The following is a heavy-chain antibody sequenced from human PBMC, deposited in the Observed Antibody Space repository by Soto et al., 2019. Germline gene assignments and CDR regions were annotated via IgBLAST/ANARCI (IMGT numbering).Heavy chain of an antibody. D-gene: IGHD4-17*01. V-gene: IGHV4-30-4*02. CDR2: IYYSGST. J-gene: IGHJ3*02. Sequence: SETLSLTCTVSGGSISSGDYYWSWIRQPPGKGLEWIGYIYYSGSTYYNPSLKSRVTISVDTSKNQFSLKLSSVTAADTAVYYCASWTTVTTERFDVSDMLGQGTIVTV. CDR1: GGSISSGDYY. CDR3: ASWTTVTTERFDVSDM.